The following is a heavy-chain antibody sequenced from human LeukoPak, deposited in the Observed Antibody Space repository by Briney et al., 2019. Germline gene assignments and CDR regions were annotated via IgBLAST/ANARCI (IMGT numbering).Heavy chain of an antibody. D-gene: IGHD3-16*02. CDR2: IYTGGNT. J-gene: IGHJ5*02. V-gene: IGHV3-53*01. CDR1: GFTVDSNY. CDR3: ARHVQYYDYVWGSCRYSWFDP. Sequence: PGGSLRLSCAASGFTVDSNYLSWVRQAPGKGLEWVSTIYTGGNTYYAASVKGRFTISRDFSKNTVFLHMNSLRAEDTAMYYCARHVQYYDYVWGSCRYSWFDPWGQGTLVTVSS.